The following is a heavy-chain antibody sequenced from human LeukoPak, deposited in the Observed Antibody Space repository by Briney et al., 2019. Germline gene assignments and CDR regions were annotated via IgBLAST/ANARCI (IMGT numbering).Heavy chain of an antibody. D-gene: IGHD3-3*01. CDR2: IKLDGSEK. J-gene: IGHJ4*02. Sequence: PGGSLRLSCVASGFTFGKYWMSWVRQAPGKGLEWVANIKLDGSEKNYVDSVKGRFTISRDNTKNSLYLQMNSLRVGDTAVFYCARDQYDTWSRRGNFDSWGQGTLVIVSS. CDR3: ARDQYDTWSRRGNFDS. V-gene: IGHV3-7*03. CDR1: GFTFGKYW.